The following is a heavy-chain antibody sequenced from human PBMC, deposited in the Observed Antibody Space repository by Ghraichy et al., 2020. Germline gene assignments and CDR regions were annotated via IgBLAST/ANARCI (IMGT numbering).Heavy chain of an antibody. D-gene: IGHD6-19*01. V-gene: IGHV4-34*01. CDR2: INHSGST. Sequence: SETLSLTCAVYGGSFSGYYWSWIRQPPGKGLEWIGEINHSGSTNYNPSLKSRVTISVDTSKNQFSLKLSSVTAADTAVYYCARAIPQISGWYRPKFDYWGQGTLVTVSS. J-gene: IGHJ4*02. CDR3: ARAIPQISGWYRPKFDY. CDR1: GGSFSGYY.